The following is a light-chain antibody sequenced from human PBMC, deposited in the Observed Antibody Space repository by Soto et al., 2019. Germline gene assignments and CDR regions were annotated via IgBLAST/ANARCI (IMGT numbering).Light chain of an antibody. CDR3: QQYSDYST. V-gene: IGKV1-5*03. CDR1: QTINNW. J-gene: IGKJ1*01. Sequence: DIQMTQSPSTLSASVGDRVTITCRASQTINNWLAWYQQKPGKAPKLLIYKASSLESGVPSRFSGSGSGTEFTLTISSLQPDDFATYYCQQYSDYSTFGQGTKVELK. CDR2: KAS.